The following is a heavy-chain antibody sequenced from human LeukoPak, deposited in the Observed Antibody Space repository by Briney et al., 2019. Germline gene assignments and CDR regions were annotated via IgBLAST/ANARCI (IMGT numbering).Heavy chain of an antibody. CDR3: ARVGVTAATADF. Sequence: ASVKVSCKASGYTFTTYYMHWLRQAPGQGPEWMGIINPRGGSTDYAQKFQGRVTMTSDTSTSTVYMELHSLRSDDTAVYFCARVGVTAATADFWGQGTLVTVSS. D-gene: IGHD6-25*01. J-gene: IGHJ4*02. CDR2: INPRGGST. V-gene: IGHV1-46*01. CDR1: GYTFTTYY.